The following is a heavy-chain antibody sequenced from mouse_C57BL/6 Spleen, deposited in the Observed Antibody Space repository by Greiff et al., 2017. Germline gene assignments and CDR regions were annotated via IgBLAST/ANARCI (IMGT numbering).Heavy chain of an antibody. CDR3: VRKAYYTYAMDY. Sequence: QVQLQQPGAELVKPGASVKMSCKASGYTFTSYWITWVKQRPGQGLEWIGDIYPGSGSTNYNEKFKSKATLTVDTSSCPSYIQLSSLTSEDSAVYYCVRKAYYTYAMDYWGQGTSVTVSS. CDR1: GYTFTSYW. V-gene: IGHV1-55*01. CDR2: IYPGSGST. J-gene: IGHJ4*01. D-gene: IGHD2-12*01.